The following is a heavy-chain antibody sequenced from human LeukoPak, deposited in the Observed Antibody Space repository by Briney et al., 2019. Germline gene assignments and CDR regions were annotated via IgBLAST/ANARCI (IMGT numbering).Heavy chain of an antibody. Sequence: GGSLRLSCTTSGFNFSEHALSWVRQAPGKGLEWVGFIRNQEYDGTTEYAASVKGRFFMSRDDSKSVAFLQMNSLKIEDTAIYYCSSQPHYYDSCDYLDYWGQGTLVTVSS. J-gene: IGHJ4*02. CDR3: SSQPHYYDSCDYLDY. CDR2: IRNQEYDGTT. D-gene: IGHD3-22*01. V-gene: IGHV3-49*04. CDR1: GFNFSEHA.